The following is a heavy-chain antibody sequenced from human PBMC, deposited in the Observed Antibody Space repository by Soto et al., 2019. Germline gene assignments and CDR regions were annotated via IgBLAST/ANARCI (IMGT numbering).Heavy chain of an antibody. J-gene: IGHJ4*02. Sequence: EVQLVESGGGLVQPGGSLRLSCAASGFTLSGYNMNWVRRAPGKGLEWLSYITSSSAVIYYADSVKGRFTISRDNAKNSLYLQMNSLRVEDTAVYYCARDSVAIFDYWGQGTLVTVSS. D-gene: IGHD6-19*01. CDR2: ITSSSAVI. V-gene: IGHV3-48*01. CDR1: GFTLSGYN. CDR3: ARDSVAIFDY.